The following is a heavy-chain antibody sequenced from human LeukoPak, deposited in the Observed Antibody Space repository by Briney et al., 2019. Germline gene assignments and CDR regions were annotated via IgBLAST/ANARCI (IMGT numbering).Heavy chain of an antibody. D-gene: IGHD5-12*01. CDR2: ISQDVSHK. CDR3: ARVGYNGWNFEN. J-gene: IGHJ4*02. CDR1: GFTFSSYW. V-gene: IGHV3-7*01. Sequence: GSLRLSCAASGFTFSSYWMSWVRQAPGKGLQSVAYISQDVSHKYYVDSVKGRFTISRDNAKNSLHLEMNSLRAEDTALYYCARVGYNGWNFENWGQGTLVTVSS.